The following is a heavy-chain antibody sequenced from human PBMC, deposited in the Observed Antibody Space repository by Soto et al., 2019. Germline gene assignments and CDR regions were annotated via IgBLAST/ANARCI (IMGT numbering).Heavy chain of an antibody. Sequence: EVQLVESGGGLVQPGGSLRLSCAASGFTFSSYAMHWVRQAPGKGLEYVSAISSNGGSTYYANSVKGRFTISRDNSKNTLYLQRGSLRAEDMAVYYCARRDRYNFDYRGQGTLVTVSS. J-gene: IGHJ4*02. CDR3: ARRDRYNFDY. V-gene: IGHV3-64*01. D-gene: IGHD1-1*01. CDR2: ISSNGGST. CDR1: GFTFSSYA.